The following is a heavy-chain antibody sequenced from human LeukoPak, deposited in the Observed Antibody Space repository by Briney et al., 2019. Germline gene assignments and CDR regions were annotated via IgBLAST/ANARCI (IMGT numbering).Heavy chain of an antibody. CDR3: ARQWYNWNSNNYFDF. Sequence: PSETLSLTCTVSGGFISSSSYYWGWIRQPPGKGLEWIGSIFYTGSPYYNPSFKSRLTISVDTSKTQISLKLSSVTAADTAVYYCARQWYNWNSNNYFDFWGQGALVTVSS. V-gene: IGHV4-39*01. CDR1: GGFISSSSYY. CDR2: IFYTGSP. D-gene: IGHD1-7*01. J-gene: IGHJ4*02.